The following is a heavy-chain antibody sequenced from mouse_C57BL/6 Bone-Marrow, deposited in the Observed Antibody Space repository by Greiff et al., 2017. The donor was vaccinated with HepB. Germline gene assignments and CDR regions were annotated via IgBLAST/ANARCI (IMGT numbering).Heavy chain of an antibody. V-gene: IGHV5-6*02. CDR1: GFTFSSYG. Sequence: EVMLVESGGDLVKPGGSLKLSCAASGFTFSSYGMSWVRQTPDKRLEWVATISSGGSYTYYPDSVKGRFTISRDNAKNTLYLQMSSLKSEDTAMYYCARRNYGRGMDYWGQGTSVTVSS. D-gene: IGHD1-1*01. J-gene: IGHJ4*01. CDR2: ISSGGSYT. CDR3: ARRNYGRGMDY.